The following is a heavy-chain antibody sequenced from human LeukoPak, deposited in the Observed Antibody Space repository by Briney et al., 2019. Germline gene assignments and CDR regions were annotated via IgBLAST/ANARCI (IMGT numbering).Heavy chain of an antibody. Sequence: ASVKVSCKASGYTFTDYYMHWARQAPGQGLEWLGWINPNNGGTNYAQKFQGRVTMTRDTSISTAYMELSSLRSDDTAVYYCARDRGGGSGTYYILYWGLGSLVTVSS. V-gene: IGHV1-2*02. CDR1: GYTFTDYY. D-gene: IGHD3-10*01. CDR3: ARDRGGGSGTYYILY. J-gene: IGHJ4*02. CDR2: INPNNGGT.